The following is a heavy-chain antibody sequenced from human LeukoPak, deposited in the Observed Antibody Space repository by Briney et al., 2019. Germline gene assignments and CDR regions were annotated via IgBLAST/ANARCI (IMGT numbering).Heavy chain of an antibody. CDR2: LNNGGDDT. Sequence: GGSLRLSCAASGITSSSSATTWVRQAPGKGLEWVSSLNNGGDDTYYADSVKGRFTISRDNSKNTLYLQMNSLRVEDTAVYYCAKGRARDGYSYWGHGILVTVSS. J-gene: IGHJ4*01. CDR3: AKGRARDGYSY. V-gene: IGHV3-23*01. D-gene: IGHD5-24*01. CDR1: GITSSSSA.